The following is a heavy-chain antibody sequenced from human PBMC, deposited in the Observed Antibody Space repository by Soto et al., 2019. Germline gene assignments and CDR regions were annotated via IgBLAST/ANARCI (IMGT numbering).Heavy chain of an antibody. V-gene: IGHV4-31*03. CDR3: ARTITMGSSDY. Sequence: QVQLQESGPGLVKPSQTLSLTCTVSGGSITSGDYYWTWIRQHPGKGLEWIGYIYYTGSAYYNPSLKSXXTXSXXTSENQFSLKLTSVTAADTAMYYCARTITMGSSDYWGQGTLVTVSS. CDR2: IYYTGSA. CDR1: GGSITSGDYY. D-gene: IGHD3-10*01. J-gene: IGHJ4*02.